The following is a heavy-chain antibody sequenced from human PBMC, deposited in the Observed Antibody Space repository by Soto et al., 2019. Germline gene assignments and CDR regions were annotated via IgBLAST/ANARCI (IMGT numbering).Heavy chain of an antibody. D-gene: IGHD3-22*01. V-gene: IGHV3-30-3*01. CDR1: GFTFSSYA. CDR3: ARVYYDSSGYLSNPLDY. Sequence: GGSLRLSCAASGFTFSSYAMHWVRQAPGKGLEWVAVISYDGSNKYYADSVKGRFTISRDNSKNTLYLQMNSLRAEDTAVYYCARVYYDSSGYLSNPLDYWGQGTLVTVSS. CDR2: ISYDGSNK. J-gene: IGHJ4*02.